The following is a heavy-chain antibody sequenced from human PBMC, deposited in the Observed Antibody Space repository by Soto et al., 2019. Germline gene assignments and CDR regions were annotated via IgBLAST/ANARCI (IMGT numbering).Heavy chain of an antibody. J-gene: IGHJ6*02. CDR2: IIPIFGTA. CDR1: GGTFSSYA. V-gene: IGHV1-69*13. Sequence: VASVKVSCKASGGTFSSYAISWVRQAPGQGLEWMGGIIPIFGTANYAQKFQGRVTITADESTSTAYMELSSLRSEDTAVYYCARSRAAVDNYYYYYGMDVWGQGTTVTVSS. CDR3: ARSRAAVDNYYYYYGMDV. D-gene: IGHD6-13*01.